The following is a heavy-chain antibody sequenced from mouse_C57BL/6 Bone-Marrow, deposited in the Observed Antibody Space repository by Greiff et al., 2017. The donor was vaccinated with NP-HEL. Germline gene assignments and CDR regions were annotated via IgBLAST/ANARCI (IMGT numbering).Heavy chain of an antibody. J-gene: IGHJ1*03. CDR1: GFTFSSYG. CDR2: ISSGGSYT. V-gene: IGHV5-6*01. Sequence: EVQGVESGGDLVKPGGSLKLSCAASGFTFSSYGMSWVRQTPDKRLEWVATISSGGSYTYYPASVKGRFTISRDNAKNPLYLQMCSLKSEDTAMYYCARRGYGSSPYWYFDVWGTGTTVTVSS. CDR3: ARRGYGSSPYWYFDV. D-gene: IGHD1-1*01.